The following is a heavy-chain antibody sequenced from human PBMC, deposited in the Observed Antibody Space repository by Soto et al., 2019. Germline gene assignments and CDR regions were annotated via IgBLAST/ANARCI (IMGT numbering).Heavy chain of an antibody. J-gene: IGHJ4*02. V-gene: IGHV4-31*03. D-gene: IGHD1-1*01. CDR2: VSHTGST. Sequence: SETVSRPCSVSGGSISTVGHYWTWIRQPPGKGLEWFGSVSHTGSTYYTKSLRSRLPXAXXTXXXTXSXXLSXVTPADTAVYYCARATGTLRSRNCDYWGQESLVT. CDR3: ARATGTLRSRNCDY. CDR1: GGSISTVGHY.